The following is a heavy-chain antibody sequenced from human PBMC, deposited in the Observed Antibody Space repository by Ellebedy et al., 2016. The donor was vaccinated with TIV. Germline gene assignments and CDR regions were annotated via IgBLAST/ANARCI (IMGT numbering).Heavy chain of an antibody. D-gene: IGHD6-13*01. CDR2: INHSGST. CDR1: GGSFSGYY. V-gene: IGHV4-34*01. CDR3: ARLRSSSWYRYFDY. J-gene: IGHJ4*02. Sequence: SETLSLXXAVYGGSFSGYYWSWIRQPPGKGLEWIGEINHSGSTKYNPSLKSRVTISVDTSKNQFSLKLSSVTAADTAVYYCARLRSSSWYRYFDYWGQGTLVTVSS.